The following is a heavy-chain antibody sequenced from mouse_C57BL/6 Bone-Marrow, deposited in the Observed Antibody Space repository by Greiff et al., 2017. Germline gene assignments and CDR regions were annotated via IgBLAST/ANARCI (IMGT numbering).Heavy chain of an antibody. Sequence: EVQVVESGPVLVKPGASVKMSCKASGYTFTDYYMNWVKQSHGKSLEWIGVINPYNGGTSYNQKFKGKATLTVDKSSSTAYMELNSLTSEDSAVYYCARNTGGLYAMDYWGQGTSVTVSS. CDR1: GYTFTDYY. J-gene: IGHJ4*01. V-gene: IGHV1-19*01. CDR2: INPYNGGT. D-gene: IGHD1-1*01. CDR3: ARNTGGLYAMDY.